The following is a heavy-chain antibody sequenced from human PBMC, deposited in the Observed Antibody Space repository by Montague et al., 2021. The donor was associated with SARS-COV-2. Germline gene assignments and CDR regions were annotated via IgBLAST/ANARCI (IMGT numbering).Heavy chain of an antibody. Sequence: CAISGDSVSRNNPAWYWIRQSPSRGLEWLGRTYYGSSWNTDYAVSVKSRITISPDTSKNQFSLHLNSVTPEDTAVYYCARGWNYAFDIWSQGTMVTVSS. D-gene: IGHD1-7*01. CDR2: TYYGSSWNT. J-gene: IGHJ3*02. CDR1: GDSVSRNNPA. V-gene: IGHV6-1*01. CDR3: ARGWNYAFDI.